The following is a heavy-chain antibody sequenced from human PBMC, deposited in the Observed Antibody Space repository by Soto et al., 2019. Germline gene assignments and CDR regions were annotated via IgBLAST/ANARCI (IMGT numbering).Heavy chain of an antibody. Sequence: QVQLVQSGAEVKKPGSSVKVSCKASGGTFSSYAISWVRQAPGQGLEWMGGIIPIFGTANYAQKFQGRVTITADESTSTAYMELSSLRSEDTAVYYCARDQGDSSRYYLYYFDYWGQGTLVTVSS. CDR2: IIPIFGTA. D-gene: IGHD3-22*01. CDR3: ARDQGDSSRYYLYYFDY. V-gene: IGHV1-69*01. CDR1: GGTFSSYA. J-gene: IGHJ4*02.